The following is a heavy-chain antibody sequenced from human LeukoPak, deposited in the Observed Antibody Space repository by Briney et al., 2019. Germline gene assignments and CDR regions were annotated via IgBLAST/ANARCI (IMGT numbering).Heavy chain of an antibody. CDR2: ISAYNGNT. Sequence: VXXXXXXYXXXXYXISXVRQAPGQGLEWMGWISAYNGNTNYAQKLQGRVTMTTDTSTSTAYMELRSLRSDDTAVYYCARSRVPHDYGDPDWGQGTLVTVSS. J-gene: IGHJ4*02. D-gene: IGHD4-17*01. CDR3: ARSRVPHDYGDPD. V-gene: IGHV1-18*01. CDR1: XYXXXXYX.